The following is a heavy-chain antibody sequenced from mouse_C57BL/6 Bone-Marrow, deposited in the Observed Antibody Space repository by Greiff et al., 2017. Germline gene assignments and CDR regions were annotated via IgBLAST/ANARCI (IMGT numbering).Heavy chain of an antibody. CDR3: ARSEDYSKGYYAMDY. CDR2: INPSNGGT. CDR1: GYTFTSYW. D-gene: IGHD2-5*01. V-gene: IGHV1-53*01. J-gene: IGHJ4*01. Sequence: QVHVKQPGTELVKPGASVKLSCKASGYTFTSYWMHWVKQRPGQGLEWIVNINPSNGGTNYNEKFKSKATLTVDKSSSTAYMQLSSLTSEDSAVYYCARSEDYSKGYYAMDYWGQGTSVTVSS.